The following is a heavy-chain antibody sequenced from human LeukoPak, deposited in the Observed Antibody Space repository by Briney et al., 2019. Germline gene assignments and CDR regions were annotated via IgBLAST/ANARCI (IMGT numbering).Heavy chain of an antibody. CDR1: GGSFSSGNYY. CDR3: ARWEGGSLDY. CDR2: IYQSGST. V-gene: IGHV4-30-2*02. Sequence: SETLSLTCTVSGGSFSSGNYYWTWIRQPPGKGLEWIGYIYQSGSTYYNPSLKSRATISVDRSKNQFSLKLSSVTAADTAVYYCARWEGGSLDYWGQGTLVTVSS. D-gene: IGHD1-26*01. J-gene: IGHJ4*02.